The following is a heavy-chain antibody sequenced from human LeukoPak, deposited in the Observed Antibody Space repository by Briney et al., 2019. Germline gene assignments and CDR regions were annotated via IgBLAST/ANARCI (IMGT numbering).Heavy chain of an antibody. D-gene: IGHD2-2*01. CDR1: GGSISSGGYY. J-gene: IGHJ5*02. CDR2: IYYSGST. V-gene: IGHV4-31*03. CDR3: ARQRGVIVVVPAALKTYSRWFDP. Sequence: SETLSLTCTVSGGSISSGGYYWSWIRQHPGKGLEWIGYIYYSGSTYYNPSLKSRVTISVDTSKNQFSLKLSSVTAADTAVYYCARQRGVIVVVPAALKTYSRWFDPWGQGTLVTVSS.